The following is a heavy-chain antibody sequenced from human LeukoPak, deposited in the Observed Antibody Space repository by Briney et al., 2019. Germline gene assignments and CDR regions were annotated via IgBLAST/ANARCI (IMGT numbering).Heavy chain of an antibody. CDR1: GFTFSSYG. Sequence: PGKSLRLSCAASGFTFSSYGMHWVRQAPGKGLEWVAVISYDGGNKYYADSVKGRFTISRDNAKNSLYLQMNSLRAEDTAVYYCAREDYYGSGSYFDYWGQGTLVTVSS. D-gene: IGHD3-10*01. J-gene: IGHJ4*02. V-gene: IGHV3-30*03. CDR3: AREDYYGSGSYFDY. CDR2: ISYDGGNK.